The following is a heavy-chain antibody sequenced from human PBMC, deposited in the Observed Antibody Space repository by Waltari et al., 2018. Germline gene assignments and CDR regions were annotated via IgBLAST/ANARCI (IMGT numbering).Heavy chain of an antibody. D-gene: IGHD1-1*01. Sequence: QVQLVQSGAEVMEPGASVKVSCKASGYTFTDYYIHWVRQAPGQGLEWMGWISPKNGGTKYEQKFQGRVTMTRDTSISTAYMELSRLRSDDTAVYFCGRDPGTGTVDSWGQGTLVTVSS. CDR3: GRDPGTGTVDS. CDR1: GYTFTDYY. J-gene: IGHJ4*02. V-gene: IGHV1-2*02. CDR2: ISPKNGGT.